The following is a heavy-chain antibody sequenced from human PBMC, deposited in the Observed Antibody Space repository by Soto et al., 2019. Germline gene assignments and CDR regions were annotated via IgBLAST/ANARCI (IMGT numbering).Heavy chain of an antibody. Sequence: PGGSLRLSCTGSGFTFGDNAMTWFRQAPGKGLEWVGFIRSKTYGGTTEYAASVKGRFTILRDDSKSLAYLQTSSLKTEDTAMFYCTRVVLVAATIAFDIWGQGTMVTVSS. CDR2: IRSKTYGGTT. CDR1: GFTFGDNA. J-gene: IGHJ3*02. D-gene: IGHD2-15*01. V-gene: IGHV3-49*03. CDR3: TRVVLVAATIAFDI.